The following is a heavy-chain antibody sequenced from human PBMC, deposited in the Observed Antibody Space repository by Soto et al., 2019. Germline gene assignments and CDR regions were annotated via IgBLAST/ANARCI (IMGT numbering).Heavy chain of an antibody. CDR2: IYYSGST. V-gene: IGHV4-39*01. CDR1: GDSISSSSYY. CDR3: ARGRSVGASSF. D-gene: IGHD1-26*01. J-gene: IGHJ4*02. Sequence: SLTCTVSGDSISSSSYYWGWIRQPPGKGLEWIGSIYYSGSTYYNPSLKSRVTISVDTSKNQFSLKLSSVTAADTAVYYCARGRSVGASSFWGQGTLVTVSS.